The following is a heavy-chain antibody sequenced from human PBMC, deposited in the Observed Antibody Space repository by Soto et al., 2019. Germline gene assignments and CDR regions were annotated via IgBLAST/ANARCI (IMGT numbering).Heavy chain of an antibody. D-gene: IGHD3-16*01. Sequence: LSLTCTVSGGSISSYYWSWIRQPPGKGLEWIGYIYYSGSTNYNPSLKSRVTISVDTSKNQFSLKLSSVTAADTAVYYCARDVGGPDDYWGQGTLVTVSS. CDR2: IYYSGST. J-gene: IGHJ4*02. CDR1: GGSISSYY. V-gene: IGHV4-59*01. CDR3: ARDVGGPDDY.